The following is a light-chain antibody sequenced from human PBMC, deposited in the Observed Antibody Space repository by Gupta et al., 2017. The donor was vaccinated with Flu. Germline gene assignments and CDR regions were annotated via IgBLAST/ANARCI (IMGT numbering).Light chain of an antibody. CDR1: SSDVGGYND. CDR2: EVS. J-gene: IGLJ1*01. CDR3: SSYTSSSTYV. Sequence: QSALTQPASVSGSPGHSITISCTGTSSDVGGYNDVSWYQQHPGKAPKLMIYEVSNRPSGVSNRFSGSKSGNTASLTISGLQAEDEADYYCSSYTSSSTYVFGTGTKVTVL. V-gene: IGLV2-14*01.